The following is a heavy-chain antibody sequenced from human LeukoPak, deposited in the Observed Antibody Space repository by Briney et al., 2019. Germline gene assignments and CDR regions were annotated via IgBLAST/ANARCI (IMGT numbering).Heavy chain of an antibody. Sequence: SVKVSCKASGGTFSSYAISWVRQAPGQGHEWMGGIIPIIGTANYAQKFQGRVTITADESTSTAYMELSSLRSEDTAVYYCARGDWNAREYYFDYWGQGTLVTVSS. CDR3: ARGDWNAREYYFDY. D-gene: IGHD1-1*01. CDR2: IIPIIGTA. J-gene: IGHJ4*02. V-gene: IGHV1-69*13. CDR1: GGTFSSYA.